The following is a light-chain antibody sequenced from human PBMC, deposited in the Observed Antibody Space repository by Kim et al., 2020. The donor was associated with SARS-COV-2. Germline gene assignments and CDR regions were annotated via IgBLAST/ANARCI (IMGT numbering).Light chain of an antibody. CDR1: QSVNSD. J-gene: IGKJ1*01. V-gene: IGKV3-15*01. CDR2: GAS. Sequence: EIVMTQSPATLSVSPGERATLSCRASQSVNSDLAWYQQKPGQAPRLLIYGASTRATDIPARFSGSGSGTEFTLTISSLQSEDFAVYYCQQYHNWPPWTFGQGTKVDIK. CDR3: QQYHNWPPWT.